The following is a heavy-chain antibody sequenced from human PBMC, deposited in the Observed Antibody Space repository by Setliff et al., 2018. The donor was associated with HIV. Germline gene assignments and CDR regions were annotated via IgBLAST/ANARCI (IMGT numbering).Heavy chain of an antibody. Sequence: ASVKVSCKASGYSFARYGLSWVRQAPGQGLEWMGWISGFSGNTKYAQSFQDRVAMTTETATSTAYMEMRSLRSDDTAVYYCARGGLGVVTSFDSWGPGTLVTVS. CDR3: ARGGLGVVTSFDS. CDR1: GYSFARYG. J-gene: IGHJ4*02. CDR2: ISGFSGNT. D-gene: IGHD3-3*01. V-gene: IGHV1-18*01.